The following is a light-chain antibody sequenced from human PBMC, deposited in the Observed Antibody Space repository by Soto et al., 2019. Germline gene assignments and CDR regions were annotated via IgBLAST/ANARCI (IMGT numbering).Light chain of an antibody. V-gene: IGKV3-11*01. Sequence: EIVLTQSPATLSLSPGERATLSCRASQSVNSYLAWYQQRPGQAPRLLIYDASNRATGVPARFGGSGSGTDFTLTIRGLEPEDFAIYYCQQHANWPPITFGQGTRLEIK. J-gene: IGKJ5*01. CDR2: DAS. CDR1: QSVNSY. CDR3: QQHANWPPIT.